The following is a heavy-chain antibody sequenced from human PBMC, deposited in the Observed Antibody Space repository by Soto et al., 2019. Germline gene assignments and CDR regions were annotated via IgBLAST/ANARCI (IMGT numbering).Heavy chain of an antibody. CDR3: VRRSAVTTSIDY. V-gene: IGHV4-59*08. CDR2: IYYSGST. J-gene: IGHJ4*02. Sequence: SETLSLTCTVSGDSISSYYWSWIRQPPGKGLEWIGYIYYSGSTNYNPSLKGRVAISADTSKNQFSLELISVTASDKALYFCVRRSAVTTSIDYWGQGILVTVS. D-gene: IGHD4-17*01. CDR1: GDSISSYY.